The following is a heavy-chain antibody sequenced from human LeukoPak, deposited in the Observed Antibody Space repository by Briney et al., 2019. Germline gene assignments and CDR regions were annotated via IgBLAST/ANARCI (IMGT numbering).Heavy chain of an antibody. Sequence: GGSLRLSCVASELTFSNYWMSWVRQAPGKGLEWVANIKGDGSEKKYVDSVEGRFTISRDNAKNSLYLQMNSLRAEDTALYYCARDWTDVNGVGRALDYWGQGTLVTVSS. CDR2: IKGDGSEK. D-gene: IGHD3/OR15-3a*01. CDR3: ARDWTDVNGVGRALDY. CDR1: ELTFSNYW. V-gene: IGHV3-7*01. J-gene: IGHJ4*02.